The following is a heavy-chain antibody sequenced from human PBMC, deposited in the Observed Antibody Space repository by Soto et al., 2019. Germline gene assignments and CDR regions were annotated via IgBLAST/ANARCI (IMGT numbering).Heavy chain of an antibody. D-gene: IGHD3-22*01. J-gene: IGHJ4*02. CDR3: ARGGYYYDSRGYYQEY. V-gene: IGHV3-7*03. CDR1: GFTFSSYW. CDR2: IKQDGSEK. Sequence: GGSLRLSCAASGFTFSSYWMSWVRQAPGKGLEWVANIKQDGSEKYYVDSVKGRFTISRDNAKNSLYLQMNSLRAEDTAVYYCARGGYYYDSRGYYQEYWDQGTLVTVST.